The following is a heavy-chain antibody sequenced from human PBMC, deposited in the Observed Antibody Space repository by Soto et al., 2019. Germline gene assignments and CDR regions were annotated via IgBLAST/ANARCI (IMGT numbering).Heavy chain of an antibody. D-gene: IGHD2-2*01. V-gene: IGHV1-2*02. Sequence: ASVKVSCKASGYSLSGYYLHWVRQAPGQGPEWMGWINPNSGGTKYVQKFQGRVTMTRDTSISTVYLELSRLRSDDTAVYYCARVYCSTTTCQVQAFDSWGQGTLVTVSS. CDR2: INPNSGGT. CDR3: ARVYCSTTTCQVQAFDS. J-gene: IGHJ4*02. CDR1: GYSLSGYY.